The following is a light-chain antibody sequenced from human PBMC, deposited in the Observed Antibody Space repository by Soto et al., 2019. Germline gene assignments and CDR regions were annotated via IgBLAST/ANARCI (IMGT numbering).Light chain of an antibody. CDR2: DAS. V-gene: IGKV3-11*01. CDR1: QSVSSY. J-gene: IGKJ4*01. CDR3: QQRSNWPPLT. Sequence: EIVLTQSPATLSLSPGERATLSCRASQSVSSYLAWYQQKPGQAPRLLIYDASNRATSIPTRFSGSGSGTNFALTISSLEHEDFPLYYCQQRSNWPPLTFGGGTKVEFK.